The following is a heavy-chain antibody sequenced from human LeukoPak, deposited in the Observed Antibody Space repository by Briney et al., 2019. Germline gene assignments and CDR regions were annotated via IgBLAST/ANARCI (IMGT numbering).Heavy chain of an antibody. CDR2: IRSNSDGGTI. J-gene: IGHJ5*02. Sequence: GGSLRLSCAASGFTFSNAWMNWVRQAPGKGLEWVGRIRSNSDGGTIDYAAPVKGRFTLSRDDSKTTLYLQMNSLQTEDTAVYYCATDFYDSTWGQGALVTVSS. CDR3: ATDFYDST. V-gene: IGHV3-15*07. D-gene: IGHD3-22*01. CDR1: GFTFSNAW.